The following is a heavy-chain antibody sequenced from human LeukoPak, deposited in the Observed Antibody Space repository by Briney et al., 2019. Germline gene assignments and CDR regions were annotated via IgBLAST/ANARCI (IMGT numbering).Heavy chain of an antibody. D-gene: IGHD2-15*01. J-gene: IGHJ4*02. Sequence: PSETLSLTCAVCGYSISSGYYWGWIRQPPGKGVEWIGSIYHSGSTYYNPSLKSRVTISVDTSKNQFSLKLSSVTAADTAVYYCAGCCSGGSCYPGHFDYWGQGTLVTVSS. CDR3: AGCCSGGSCYPGHFDY. CDR1: GYSISSGYY. V-gene: IGHV4-38-2*01. CDR2: IYHSGST.